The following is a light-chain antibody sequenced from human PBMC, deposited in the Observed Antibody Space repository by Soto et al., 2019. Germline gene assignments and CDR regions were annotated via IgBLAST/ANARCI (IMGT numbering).Light chain of an antibody. Sequence: DIPLTQSPSFLSASVGDRVTITCRASQDISSYLAWYQQKPGKAPKLLIYAASTLQSGVPSRFSGSGSGTEFTLTISSLQPEDFATYYCQQLNNYPWTFGQGTKVEIK. CDR1: QDISSY. CDR2: AAS. V-gene: IGKV1-9*01. J-gene: IGKJ1*01. CDR3: QQLNNYPWT.